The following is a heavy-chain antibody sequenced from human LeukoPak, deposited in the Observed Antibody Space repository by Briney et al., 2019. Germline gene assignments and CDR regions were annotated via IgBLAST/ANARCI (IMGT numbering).Heavy chain of an antibody. CDR2: MNPSSGNT. J-gene: IGHJ6*02. V-gene: IGHV1-8*01. Sequence: GASVRVSCKVSGYTFTSSNINWVRQAPGQGLEWMVWMNPSSGNTAYAQRFQGRVTMTRDTPTNTAFLQLTSLRSEDTAVYYCARGLDVERTSAWSWGPKKFYYNVMDVWGQGTTVTVSS. CDR3: ARGLDVERTSAWSWGPKKFYYNVMDV. CDR1: GYTFTSSN. D-gene: IGHD2/OR15-2a*01.